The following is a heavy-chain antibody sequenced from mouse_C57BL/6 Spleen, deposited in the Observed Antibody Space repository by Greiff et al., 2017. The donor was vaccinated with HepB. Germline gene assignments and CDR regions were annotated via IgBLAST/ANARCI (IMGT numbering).Heavy chain of an antibody. Sequence: EVQLQQSGPELVKPGASVKISCKASGYSFTDYNMNWVKQSNGKSLEWIGVINTNYGTTSYKQKFKGKATLTVDQSSSTAYMQLNSLTSEDSAVYYCALDYYGSSSYYFDYGGQGTTLTVSS. CDR1: GYSFTDYN. J-gene: IGHJ2*01. CDR2: INTNYGTT. D-gene: IGHD1-1*01. CDR3: ALDYYGSSSYYFDY. V-gene: IGHV1-39*01.